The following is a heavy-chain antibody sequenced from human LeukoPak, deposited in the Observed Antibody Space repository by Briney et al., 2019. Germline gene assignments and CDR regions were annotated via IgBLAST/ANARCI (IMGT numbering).Heavy chain of an antibody. D-gene: IGHD3-9*01. CDR3: ARVLYGDYDILTGYYNFDY. CDR1: GGSFSGYY. V-gene: IGHV4-34*01. J-gene: IGHJ4*02. CDR2: INHSGST. Sequence: SETLSLTCAVYGGSFSGYYWSWIRQPPGKGLEWIGEINHSGSTNYNPSLKSRVTISVDTSKNQFSLKLSSVTAADTAVYYCARVLYGDYDILTGYYNFDYWSQGTLVTVSS.